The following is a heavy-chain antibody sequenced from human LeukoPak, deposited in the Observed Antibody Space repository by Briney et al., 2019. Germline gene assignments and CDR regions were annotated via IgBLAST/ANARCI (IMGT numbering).Heavy chain of an antibody. Sequence: SETLSLTCTVSGGSISSSSHYWGWIRQPPGKGLEWIGSIYSSGSTYYNPSLKSRVTISVDTSKNQFSLRLSSVTAADTAVYYCAVLYGDIFDYWGQGTLVTVSS. D-gene: IGHD4-17*01. V-gene: IGHV4-39*01. J-gene: IGHJ4*02. CDR2: IYSSGST. CDR3: AVLYGDIFDY. CDR1: GGSISSSSHY.